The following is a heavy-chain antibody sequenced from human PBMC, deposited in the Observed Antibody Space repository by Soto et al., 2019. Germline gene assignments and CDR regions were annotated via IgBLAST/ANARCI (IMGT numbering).Heavy chain of an antibody. CDR1: GLSVSRDTCA. CDR3: TRHRAEAGTYYCGMAV. V-gene: IGHV6-1*01. Sequence: PSQTLSLTFVISGLSVSRDTCAWNWIKQSPSRGLEGLGRTYYRVRWLNDYALCVKSRMTINPDTSKNQFSLQLNSVTPVDTAVYYCTRHRAEAGTYYCGMAVWRQRIT. CDR2: TYYRVRWLN. D-gene: IGHD6-19*01. J-gene: IGHJ6*02.